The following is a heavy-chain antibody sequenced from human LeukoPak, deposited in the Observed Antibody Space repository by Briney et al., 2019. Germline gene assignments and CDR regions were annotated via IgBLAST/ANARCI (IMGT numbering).Heavy chain of an antibody. CDR1: GFTFSSYA. V-gene: IGHV3-23*01. Sequence: GGSLRLSCAASGFTFSSYAMSWVRQAPGKGWDWVSAISGSGGSTYYADSVKGRFTISRDNSKNTLYLQMNSLRAEDTAVYYCAKDQDYYDSSPNDYWGQGTLVTVSS. CDR2: ISGSGGST. J-gene: IGHJ4*02. D-gene: IGHD3-22*01. CDR3: AKDQDYYDSSPNDY.